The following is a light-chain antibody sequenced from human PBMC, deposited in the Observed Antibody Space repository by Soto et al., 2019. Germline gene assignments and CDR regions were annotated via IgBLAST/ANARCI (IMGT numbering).Light chain of an antibody. V-gene: IGKV3-15*01. CDR1: QSLSSN. CDR3: QQYNKWPPIT. Sequence: EIVMTQSPATLSVSPGERATLSCRASQSLSSNLAWYQQKPGQAPRLLIYGASTRATGIPARFSGSGSGTEFTLTISSLQSEDFAVYYCQQYNKWPPITFGQGTRLEIK. CDR2: GAS. J-gene: IGKJ5*01.